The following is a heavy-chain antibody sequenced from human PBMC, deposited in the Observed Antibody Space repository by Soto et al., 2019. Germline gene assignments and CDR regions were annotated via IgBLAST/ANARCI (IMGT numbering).Heavy chain of an antibody. CDR2: IKQDGSEK. CDR3: ARESADRDYYYGMDV. J-gene: IGHJ6*02. V-gene: IGHV3-7*01. D-gene: IGHD6-13*01. CDR1: GFTFSSYW. Sequence: GGSLRLSCAASGFTFSSYWMSWVRQAPGKGLEWVANIKQDGSEKYYVDSVKGRFTISRDNAKNSLYLQMNSLRAEDTAVYYCARESADRDYYYGMDVWGQGTTVTVSS.